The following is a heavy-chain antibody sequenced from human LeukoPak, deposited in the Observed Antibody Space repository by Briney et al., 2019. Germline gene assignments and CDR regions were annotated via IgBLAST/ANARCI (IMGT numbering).Heavy chain of an antibody. Sequence: PGGSLRLSCAASGFTLSSYAMSWVRQGPGKGLEWVSAISVSGNTYHADSVKGRFTISRDIAKNSLYLQMNSLRAEDTAVYYCARDANHYYDSSGYCDYWGQGTLVTVSS. J-gene: IGHJ4*02. CDR2: ISVSGNT. V-gene: IGHV3-23*01. CDR1: GFTLSSYA. D-gene: IGHD3-22*01. CDR3: ARDANHYYDSSGYCDY.